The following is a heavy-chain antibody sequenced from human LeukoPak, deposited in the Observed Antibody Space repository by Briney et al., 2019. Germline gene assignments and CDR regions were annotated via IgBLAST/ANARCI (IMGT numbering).Heavy chain of an antibody. D-gene: IGHD2-15*01. CDR3: ANSLGGSSFDAFDI. J-gene: IGHJ3*02. V-gene: IGHV3-30-3*01. Sequence: GGSLRLSCAASGFTFSSYAMHWVRQAPGKGLEWVAVISYDGSNKYYADSVKGRFTISRDNSKNTLYLQMNSLRAGDTALYYCANSLGGSSFDAFDIWGQGTMVTVSS. CDR1: GFTFSSYA. CDR2: ISYDGSNK.